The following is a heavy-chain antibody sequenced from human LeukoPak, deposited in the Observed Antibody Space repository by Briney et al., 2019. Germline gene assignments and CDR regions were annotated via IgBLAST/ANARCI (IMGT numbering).Heavy chain of an antibody. CDR1: GGSFSEYY. J-gene: IGHJ4*02. Sequence: QASETLSLTCAVYGGSFSEYYWSWIRQPPGKGLEWIGEINHSGSTNYNPSLKSRVTISVDTSKNQFSLKLSSVTAADTAVYYCARGRNGRWVAEEETTFDYWGQGTLVTVSS. V-gene: IGHV4-34*01. CDR2: INHSGST. D-gene: IGHD1-1*01. CDR3: ARGRNGRWVAEEETTFDY.